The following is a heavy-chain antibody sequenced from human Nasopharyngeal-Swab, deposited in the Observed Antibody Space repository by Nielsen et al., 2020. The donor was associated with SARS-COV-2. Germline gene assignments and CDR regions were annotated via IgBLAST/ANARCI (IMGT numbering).Heavy chain of an antibody. J-gene: IGHJ3*02. D-gene: IGHD3-9*01. CDR1: GFSLSTSAVG. V-gene: IGHV2-5*02. CDR2: MYWDDDQ. Sequence: SGPTLVTPTQTLTLTCTFSGFSLSTSAVGVGWIRQPPGKALEWLALMYWDDDQRYSPSLKSRLTITKDTSKNQVVLTMTNMDPVDTATYYCAHSNSKTSSDYYEILTGYYNSDAFDIWGQGTMVTVSS. CDR3: AHSNSKTSSDYYEILTGYYNSDAFDI.